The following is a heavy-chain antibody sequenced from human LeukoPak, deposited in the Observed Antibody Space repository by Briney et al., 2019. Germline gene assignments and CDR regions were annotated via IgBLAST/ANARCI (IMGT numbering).Heavy chain of an antibody. Sequence: SETLPLTCAVYGGSFSGYYWSWIRQPPGKGLEWIGEINHSGSTNYNPSLKSRVTISVDTSKNQFSLKLSSVTAADTAVYYCAVLGGYCSSTSCPWGQGTLVTVSS. CDR1: GGSFSGYY. D-gene: IGHD2-2*01. CDR3: AVLGGYCSSTSCP. J-gene: IGHJ5*02. CDR2: INHSGST. V-gene: IGHV4-34*01.